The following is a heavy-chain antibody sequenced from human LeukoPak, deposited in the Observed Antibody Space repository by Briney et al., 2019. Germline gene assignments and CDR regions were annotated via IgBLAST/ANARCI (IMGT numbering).Heavy chain of an antibody. Sequence: SQTLSLTCAISGDSVSSNSAAWNWIRQSPSRGLEWLGRTYYRSKWYNDYAVSVKSRITINPDTSKNQFSLQLNSVTPEDTAVYYCARAGSGYDSSGYLLENWFDPWGQGTLVTVSS. CDR2: TYYRSKWYN. J-gene: IGHJ5*02. V-gene: IGHV6-1*01. CDR1: GDSVSSNSAA. D-gene: IGHD3-22*01. CDR3: ARAGSGYDSSGYLLENWFDP.